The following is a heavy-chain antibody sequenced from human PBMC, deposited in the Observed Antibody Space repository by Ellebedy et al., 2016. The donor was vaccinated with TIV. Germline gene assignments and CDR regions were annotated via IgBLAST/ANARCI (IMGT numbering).Heavy chain of an antibody. D-gene: IGHD5-24*01. CDR2: INPKSGGT. J-gene: IGHJ5*02. CDR1: GYTFTGYY. Sequence: AASVKVSCKASGYTFTGYYMHWVRQAPGQGLQWMGWINPKSGGTNYAQKFQGRVTMTRDTSISTAYMELSRLRSDDTAVYYCARDSGRDGYHPWGQGTLVTVSS. CDR3: ARDSGRDGYHP. V-gene: IGHV1-2*02.